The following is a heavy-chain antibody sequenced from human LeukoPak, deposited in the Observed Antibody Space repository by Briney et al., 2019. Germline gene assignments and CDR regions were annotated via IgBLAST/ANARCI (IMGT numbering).Heavy chain of an antibody. J-gene: IGHJ4*02. CDR1: GFTFSDFW. CDR2: INEHGTT. Sequence: GGSLRLSCAASGFTFSDFWMYWVRQAPGKGLVWISNINEHGTTAYADSVKGRFTISKDNAKNTLYLQMNSLTAEDTAVYYCARVRGGNWGQGTLVTVSS. D-gene: IGHD3-16*01. V-gene: IGHV3-74*01. CDR3: ARVRGGN.